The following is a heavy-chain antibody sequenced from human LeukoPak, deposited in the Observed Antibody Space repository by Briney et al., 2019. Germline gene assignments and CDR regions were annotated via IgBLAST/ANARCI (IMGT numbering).Heavy chain of an antibody. CDR1: GFTFSSYN. J-gene: IGHJ4*02. CDR2: ISTSSTYI. Sequence: GGSLRLSCAASGFTFSSYNMNWVRQAPGKGLEWVSSISTSSTYIYYADSLKGRFAISRDNAKNSLYLQMNNLRAEDTAVYYCARGGLYGSAHYWGQGTLVTVSS. V-gene: IGHV3-21*01. D-gene: IGHD4-17*01. CDR3: ARGGLYGSAHY.